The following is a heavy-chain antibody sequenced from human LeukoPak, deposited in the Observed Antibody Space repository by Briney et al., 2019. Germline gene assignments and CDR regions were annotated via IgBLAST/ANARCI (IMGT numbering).Heavy chain of an antibody. CDR3: AGVDDFTYDF. D-gene: IGHD2-2*03. CDR1: GFTFGSYA. J-gene: IGHJ4*02. Sequence: PGGSLRLSCAASGFTFGSYAMHWVRQAPGKGLEYVSAITNDGGTTFYANSVKGRFTISRDNSKNTLFLQMGSLRPEDMAVYYCAGVDDFTYDFWGQGTLVTVSS. CDR2: ITNDGGTT. V-gene: IGHV3-64*01.